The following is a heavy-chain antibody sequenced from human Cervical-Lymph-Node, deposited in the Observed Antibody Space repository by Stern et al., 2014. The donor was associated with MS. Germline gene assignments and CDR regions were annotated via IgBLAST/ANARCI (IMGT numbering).Heavy chain of an antibody. Sequence: VQLVESGPEVKKPGASVKGSCKASGYIFSTFGITWVRQAPGQGLEWMGWISVKHGNTNSAQKVQDRLIMTTDTSTSTAYMELRNLRVDDTGVYYCARRGSNKYYGMDVWGQGTTVTVSS. CDR2: ISVKHGNT. CDR1: GYIFSTFG. V-gene: IGHV1-18*01. D-gene: IGHD2/OR15-2a*01. J-gene: IGHJ6*02. CDR3: ARRGSNKYYGMDV.